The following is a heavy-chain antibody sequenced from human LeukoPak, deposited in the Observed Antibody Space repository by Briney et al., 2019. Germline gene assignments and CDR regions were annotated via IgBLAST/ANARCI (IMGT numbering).Heavy chain of an antibody. CDR2: IYPGDSVT. CDR1: GYSFSSFW. J-gene: IGHJ5*02. Sequence: GESLKISCKASGYSFSSFWIAWVRQMPGKGLEWMGNIYPGDSVTRYSPSFQGQVTISADKSITTAYLQWSSLKASDTAIYYCARHGYYDFWSGQNWFDPWGQGTLVTVSS. V-gene: IGHV5-51*01. D-gene: IGHD3-3*01. CDR3: ARHGYYDFWSGQNWFDP.